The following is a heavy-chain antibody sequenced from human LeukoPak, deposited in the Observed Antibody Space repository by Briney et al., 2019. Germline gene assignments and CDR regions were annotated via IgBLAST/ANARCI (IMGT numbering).Heavy chain of an antibody. V-gene: IGHV3-30*02. CDR2: IRYNGGNK. CDR1: GFTFSSYG. CDR3: AKDLRNYYDD. J-gene: IGHJ4*02. Sequence: GGSLRLSCAASGFTFSSYGMHWVRQAPGEGLEWVAFIRYNGGNKYYADSVKGRFTISRDNSKNTLYLQMNSLRPEDTALYYCAKDLRNYYDDWGQGTLVTVSS. D-gene: IGHD3-16*01.